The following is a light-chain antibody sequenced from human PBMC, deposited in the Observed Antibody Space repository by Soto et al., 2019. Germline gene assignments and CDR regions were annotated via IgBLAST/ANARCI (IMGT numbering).Light chain of an antibody. CDR1: RSISSSY. CDR2: GAS. J-gene: IGKJ2*01. CDR3: QQYGSSLIYT. V-gene: IGKV3-20*01. Sequence: DIVLTQSPGTLSLSPGERATLSCRSSRSISSSYLAWYQQKPGQAPRLLIYGASSRATDIPDRFSGSGSGTDFTLTISRLETEDFAVYYCQQYGSSLIYTFGQGTKLEMK.